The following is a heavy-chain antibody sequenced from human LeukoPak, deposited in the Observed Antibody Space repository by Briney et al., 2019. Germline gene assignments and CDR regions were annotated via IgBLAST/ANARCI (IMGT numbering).Heavy chain of an antibody. D-gene: IGHD5-24*01. V-gene: IGHV1-8*02. J-gene: IGHJ6*03. CDR1: GYTFTGYY. CDR2: MNPNSGNT. CDR3: ARGSSPDGYNLYYYYYYMDV. Sequence: GASVKVSCKASGYTFTGYYMHWVRQAPGQGLEWMGWMNPNSGNTGYAQKFQGRVTMTRNTSISTAYMELSSLRSEDTAVYYCARGSSPDGYNLYYYYYYMDVWGKGTTVTVSS.